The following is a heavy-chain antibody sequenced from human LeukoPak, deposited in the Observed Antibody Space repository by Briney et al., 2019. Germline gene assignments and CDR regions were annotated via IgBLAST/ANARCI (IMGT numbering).Heavy chain of an antibody. J-gene: IGHJ4*02. Sequence: PGESLKISCQGSGYSFTSYWIGWVRQMPRQGLEWMGIMYPGDSDTRYSPSFQGQVTISADKSISTAYLQWSSLKASDTAMYYYASHQTNSGYDNFDDWGQGTLVTVSS. CDR3: ASHQTNSGYDNFDD. D-gene: IGHD5-12*01. V-gene: IGHV5-51*01. CDR1: GYSFTSYW. CDR2: MYPGDSDT.